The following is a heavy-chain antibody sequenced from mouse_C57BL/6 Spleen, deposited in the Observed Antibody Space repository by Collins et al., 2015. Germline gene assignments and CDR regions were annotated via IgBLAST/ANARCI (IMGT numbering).Heavy chain of an antibody. CDR2: ILPGSGST. CDR1: GYTFSSYW. Sequence: QVQLQQSGAELMKPGASVKISCKATGYTFSSYWIEWVKQRPGHGLEWIGEILPGSGSTSYNEKFKGKATFTADTSSNTAYMQLSSLTSEDSAVYYCARPYRYGGHDYWGQGTSVTVSS. CDR3: ARPYRYGGHDY. V-gene: IGHV1-9*01. J-gene: IGHJ4*01. D-gene: IGHD2-14*01.